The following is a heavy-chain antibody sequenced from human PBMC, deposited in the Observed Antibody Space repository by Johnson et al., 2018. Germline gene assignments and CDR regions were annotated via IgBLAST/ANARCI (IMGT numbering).Heavy chain of an antibody. CDR1: GYTFTSYD. CDR2: MNPNRGNT. J-gene: IGHJ3*02. V-gene: IGHV1-8*01. CDR3: ASTTTTWEDAFDI. Sequence: QVQLVQSGAEVKKPGASVKVSCKASGYTFTSYDINWVRQATGQGLEWMGWMNPNRGNTGYAQKFPGRVTMTRNTSISTAYMGLSSLRSEDTAGDYCASTTTTWEDAFDIWGQGTMVTVSS. D-gene: IGHD1-1*01.